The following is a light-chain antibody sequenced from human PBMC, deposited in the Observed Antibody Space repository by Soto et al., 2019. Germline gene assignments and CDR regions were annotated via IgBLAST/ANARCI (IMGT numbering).Light chain of an antibody. V-gene: IGKV3-15*01. Sequence: EIVLTQSPGTLSVSPGERVTLSCRASESLSTFLAWYQQKPGQAPRLLIYGASTKATGIPARFSGSGSATDFTLTICSLQSEDSAVYYCQSYNDWPFALGQGTKLEI. CDR3: QSYNDWPFA. J-gene: IGKJ2*01. CDR1: ESLSTF. CDR2: GAS.